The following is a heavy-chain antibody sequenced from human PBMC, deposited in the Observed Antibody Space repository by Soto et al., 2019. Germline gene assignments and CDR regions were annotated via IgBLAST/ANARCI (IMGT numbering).Heavy chain of an antibody. J-gene: IGHJ5*02. CDR2: INHSGST. V-gene: IGHV4-34*01. Sequence: PSETLSLTCAVYGGSFSGYYWSWIRQPPGKGLEWIGEINHSGSTNYNPSLKSRVTISVDTSKNQFSLKLSSVTAADTAVYYCARHEFLYYYDSSGYRGHNWFDPWGQGTLVTVS. D-gene: IGHD3-22*01. CDR1: GGSFSGYY. CDR3: ARHEFLYYYDSSGYRGHNWFDP.